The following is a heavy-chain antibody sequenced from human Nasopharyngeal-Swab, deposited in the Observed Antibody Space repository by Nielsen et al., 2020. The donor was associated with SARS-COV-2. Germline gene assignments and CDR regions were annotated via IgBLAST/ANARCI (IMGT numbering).Heavy chain of an antibody. J-gene: IGHJ4*02. CDR3: ASTYSSNWHYFDN. D-gene: IGHD6-13*01. Sequence: GGSLRLSCVASGFTFSRDWMSWVRQAPGKGLEWVANIMQDGSAKYYVDSVKGRFTISRDNAKNSLSLQMNSLRAEDTAVYYCASTYSSNWHYFDNWGQGTLVTVSS. V-gene: IGHV3-7*03. CDR2: IMQDGSAK. CDR1: GFTFSRDW.